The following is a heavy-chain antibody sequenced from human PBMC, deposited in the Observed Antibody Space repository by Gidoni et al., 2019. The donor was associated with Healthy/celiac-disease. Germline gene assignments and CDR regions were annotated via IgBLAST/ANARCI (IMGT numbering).Heavy chain of an antibody. Sequence: EVQRLESGGGLVQPGGSLRLSCEASGFTFSSYAMSWVRQAPGKGLEWVSAISGSGVSTCYADSVKGRYTISRDNSKNTLYLQMNSLRAEDTAVYYCAKGNGDPNLWGRGTLVTVSS. CDR3: AKGNGDPNL. V-gene: IGHV3-23*01. CDR2: ISGSGVST. J-gene: IGHJ2*01. D-gene: IGHD4-17*01. CDR1: GFTFSSYA.